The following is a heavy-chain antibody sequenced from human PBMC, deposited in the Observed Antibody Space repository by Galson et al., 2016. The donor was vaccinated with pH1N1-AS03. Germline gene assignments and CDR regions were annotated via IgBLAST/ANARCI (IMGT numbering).Heavy chain of an antibody. CDR2: IKTDGSYT. D-gene: IGHD3-10*01. CDR1: DFTFSSYW. J-gene: IGHJ3*02. V-gene: IGHV3-74*01. Sequence: SLRLSCAASDFTFSSYWMLWVRQAPGKGLEWVSRIKTDGSYTGYADSVRGRFTISRDNAKNTLYLQMSSLRAEDTAVYFCTRPKLGVGDALDIWGQGAMVTVSS. CDR3: TRPKLGVGDALDI.